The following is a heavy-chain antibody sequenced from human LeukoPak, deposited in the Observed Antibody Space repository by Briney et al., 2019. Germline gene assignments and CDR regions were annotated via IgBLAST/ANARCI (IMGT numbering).Heavy chain of an antibody. D-gene: IGHD3-22*01. J-gene: IGHJ4*02. V-gene: IGHV6-1*01. CDR2: TYYRSKWYH. CDR3: ASCSSSGYYYGCYFDY. CDR1: GDSFSSNNAA. Sequence: SQTLSLTCAISGDSFSSNNAAWNWIRQSPSRGLEWLGRTYYRSKWYHDYAVSVISRITINSDTSKNQFSLQLSSVTPEDTAVYYCASCSSSGYYYGCYFDYWGQGTLVTVSS.